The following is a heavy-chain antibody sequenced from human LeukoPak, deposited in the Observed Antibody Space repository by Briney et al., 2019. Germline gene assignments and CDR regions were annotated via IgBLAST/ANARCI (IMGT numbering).Heavy chain of an antibody. CDR2: VYYNGST. Sequence: SETLSLTCTVSGGSLGLYHWTWIRQPPGKALEWIGYVYYNGSTKYNPSLKSRVTISVDTSKNHFSLKLSSVTAADTAVYYCARDRAAGSDWLDPWGQGTLVTVSS. V-gene: IGHV4-59*01. J-gene: IGHJ5*02. D-gene: IGHD6-19*01. CDR3: ARDRAAGSDWLDP. CDR1: GGSLGLYH.